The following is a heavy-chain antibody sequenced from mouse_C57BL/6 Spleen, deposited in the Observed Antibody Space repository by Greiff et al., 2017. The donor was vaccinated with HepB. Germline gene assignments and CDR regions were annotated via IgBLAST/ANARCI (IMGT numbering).Heavy chain of an antibody. CDR3: TRVPNWDDYFDY. J-gene: IGHJ2*01. CDR2: ISSGGDYI. V-gene: IGHV5-9-1*02. D-gene: IGHD4-1*01. Sequence: EVKLVESGEGLVKPGGSLKLSCAASGFTFSSYAMSWVRQTPEKRLEWVAYISSGGDYIYYADTVKGRFTISRDNARNTLYLQMSSLKSEDTAMYYCTRVPNWDDYFDYWGQGTTLTVSS. CDR1: GFTFSSYA.